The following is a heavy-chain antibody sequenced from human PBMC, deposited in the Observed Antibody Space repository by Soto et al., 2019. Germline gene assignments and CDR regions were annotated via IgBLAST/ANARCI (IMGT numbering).Heavy chain of an antibody. Sequence: PSETLSLTCTVSGGSISSTSYYWGWIRQPPGKGLEWIESIYYSGSTYYNPSLKSRVTISVDTSKNRLSLNLSSVIAADTAVYYCAGGYDSSVFDRWGQGTMVTGSS. V-gene: IGHV4-39*01. J-gene: IGHJ3*02. CDR2: IYYSGST. D-gene: IGHD6-13*01. CDR3: AGGYDSSVFDR. CDR1: GGSISSTSYY.